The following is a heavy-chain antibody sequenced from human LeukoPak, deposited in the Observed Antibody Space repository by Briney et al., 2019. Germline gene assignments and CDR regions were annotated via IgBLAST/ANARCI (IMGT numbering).Heavy chain of an antibody. D-gene: IGHD2-15*01. V-gene: IGHV4-59*01. CDR3: ARVAGTYYYYYGMDV. CDR2: MSYSGSS. CDR1: GGSISSYY. J-gene: IGHJ6*02. Sequence: PSETLSLTCTVSGGSISSYYWTWIRQPPGKGLEWIGYMSYSGSSNYNPSLRSRVTISVDTSKNQISLKLSSVTAADTAVYYCARVAGTYYYYYGMDVWGQGTTVTVSS.